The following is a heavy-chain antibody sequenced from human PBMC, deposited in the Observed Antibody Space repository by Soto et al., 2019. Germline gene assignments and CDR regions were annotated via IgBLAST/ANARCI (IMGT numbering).Heavy chain of an antibody. CDR1: GGTFSTSA. D-gene: IGHD3-3*02. Sequence: QVQLMQSGAEVKKPGSSVKVSCKASGGTFSTSAISWVRQAPGEGLEWVGGIMPVFATPDYAQKFQGRVPISADEATTTAYLELTSLSTDDTAVYSCARDKDRQQLGGNYYYILDVWGQGTAITVSS. CDR2: IMPVFATP. V-gene: IGHV1-69*12. CDR3: ARDKDRQQLGGNYYYILDV. J-gene: IGHJ6*02.